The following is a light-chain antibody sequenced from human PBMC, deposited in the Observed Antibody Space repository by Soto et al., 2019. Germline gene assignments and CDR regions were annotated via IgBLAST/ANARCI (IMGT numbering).Light chain of an antibody. Sequence: QSALTQPRSVSGSPGQSVTISCTGSSSDVGGYNYVSWYQQHPGKAPKLMIFDVSKRPAGVPDRFSGSKSGNTASLTISGLQAEDEADYDCCSYAGSYIHYVFGTGTKVSVL. CDR2: DVS. CDR3: CSYAGSYIHYV. V-gene: IGLV2-11*01. CDR1: SSDVGGYNY. J-gene: IGLJ1*01.